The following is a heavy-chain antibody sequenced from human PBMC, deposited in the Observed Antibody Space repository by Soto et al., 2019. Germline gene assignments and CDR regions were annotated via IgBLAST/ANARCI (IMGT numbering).Heavy chain of an antibody. CDR2: ISYDGSNK. Sequence: GGSLRLSCAASGFTFSSYAMHWVRQAPGKGLEWVAVISYDGSNKYYADSVKGRFTISRDNSKNTLYLQMNSLRAEDTAVYYCARDPDKFGELLFDFDTAGGMDVWGQGTTVTVSS. CDR1: GFTFSSYA. J-gene: IGHJ6*02. CDR3: ARDPDKFGELLFDFDTAGGMDV. V-gene: IGHV3-30-3*01. D-gene: IGHD3-10*01.